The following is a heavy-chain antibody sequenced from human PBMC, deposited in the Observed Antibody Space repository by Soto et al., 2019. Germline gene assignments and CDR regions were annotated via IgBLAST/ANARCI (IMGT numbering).Heavy chain of an antibody. Sequence: PGESLKISCKGSGYSFFNYWIGWVRQMPGKGLEWMGIIYPADSDTRYSPSFQGQVTVSADKSTSTAYLQWSSLKASDTAMYYCARPRHLPGESYYYYGVDVWGQGTTVTVSS. CDR1: GYSFFNYW. CDR3: ARPRHLPGESYYYYGVDV. V-gene: IGHV5-51*01. J-gene: IGHJ6*02. D-gene: IGHD2-21*01. CDR2: IYPADSDT.